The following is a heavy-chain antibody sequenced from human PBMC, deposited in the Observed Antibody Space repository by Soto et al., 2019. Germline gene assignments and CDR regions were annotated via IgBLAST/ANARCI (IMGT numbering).Heavy chain of an antibody. V-gene: IGHV4-61*01. CDR3: ARGSRSPWANVRGWFDP. J-gene: IGHJ5*02. CDR2: IYYSGTT. D-gene: IGHD4-17*01. Sequence: SETLSLTCTVSGGSVSSSSYCWTWIRQPPGKGLEWVGYIYYSGTTNYNPSLKSRVSVSLDTSKNQFSLKLSSVTAADTAVYYCARGSRSPWANVRGWFDPWGQGTLVTVSS. CDR1: GGSVSSSSYC.